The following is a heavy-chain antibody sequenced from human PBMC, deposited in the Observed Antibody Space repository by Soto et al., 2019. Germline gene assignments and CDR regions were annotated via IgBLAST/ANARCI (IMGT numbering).Heavy chain of an antibody. Sequence: QVQLVESGGGVVQPGRSLRLSCAASEFPFSNYGMHWVRQAPGKGLEWVAHISYDGSNKHYADSVKGRFTISRDNSKKMLFLQMSSLRTEDTAVYYCAGGQYYFDYCGQGTRVSVSS. D-gene: IGHD2-15*01. CDR1: EFPFSNYG. CDR2: ISYDGSNK. J-gene: IGHJ4*02. CDR3: AGGQYYFDY. V-gene: IGHV3-30*03.